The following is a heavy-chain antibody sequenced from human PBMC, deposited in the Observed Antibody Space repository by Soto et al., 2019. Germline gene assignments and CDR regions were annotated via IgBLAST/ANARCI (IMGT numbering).Heavy chain of an antibody. Sequence: QVQLVESGGGVVQPGRSLRLSCAASGFTFSSYGMHWVRQAPGKGLEWVAVIWYDGSNKYYADSVKGRFTISRDNSKNTLYLRMNSLRAEDTAVYYCAAYHIGGVVTARGAYWVQGTLVTVAS. J-gene: IGHJ4*02. CDR3: AAYHIGGVVTARGAY. V-gene: IGHV3-33*01. CDR1: GFTFSSYG. D-gene: IGHD2-21*02. CDR2: IWYDGSNK.